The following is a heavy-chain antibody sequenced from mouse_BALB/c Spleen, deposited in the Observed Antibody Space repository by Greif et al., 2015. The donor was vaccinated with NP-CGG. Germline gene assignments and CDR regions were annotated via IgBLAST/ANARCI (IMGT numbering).Heavy chain of an antibody. CDR2: IFPGSGNT. V-gene: IGHV1-66*01. Sequence: VQLQQSGPELVKPGASVKITCKASGYSFTSYYIHWVKQRPGQGLEWIGWIFPGSGNTKYNEKFKGKATLTADTSSSTAYMQLSSLTSEDSAVYFCARDGNYSYAMDYWGQGTSVTVSS. D-gene: IGHD2-1*01. CDR1: GYSFTSYY. CDR3: ARDGNYSYAMDY. J-gene: IGHJ4*01.